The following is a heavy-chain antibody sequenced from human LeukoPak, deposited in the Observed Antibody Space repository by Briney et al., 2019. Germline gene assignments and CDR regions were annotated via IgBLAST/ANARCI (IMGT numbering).Heavy chain of an antibody. CDR3: ARDRSGYFQN. CDR2: TAGADDVI. D-gene: IGHD3-3*01. V-gene: IGHV3-66*01. Sequence: GGSLRLSCAVSGLTFSDSRMIWVRQAPEKRLEWVAVTAGADDVIQYADSVKGRFTISRDNSKNTLYLQMNSLRAEDTAVYYCARDRSGYFQNWGQGTLVTVSS. CDR1: GLTFSDSR. J-gene: IGHJ1*01.